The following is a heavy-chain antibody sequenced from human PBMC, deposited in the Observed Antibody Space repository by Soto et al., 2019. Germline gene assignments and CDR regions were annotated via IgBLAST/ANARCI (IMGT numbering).Heavy chain of an antibody. D-gene: IGHD6-13*01. Sequence: QLQLQESGPGLVKPSETLSLTCTVSGGSISSSSYYWGWIRQPPGKGLEWIGSIYYSGSTYYNPSLKSRVTISVDTSKNQFSLKLSSVTAADTAVYYCARHSETDAAAGGPYYYYYYGMDVWGQGTTVTVSS. CDR2: IYYSGST. CDR1: GGSISSSSYY. V-gene: IGHV4-39*01. CDR3: ARHSETDAAAGGPYYYYYYGMDV. J-gene: IGHJ6*02.